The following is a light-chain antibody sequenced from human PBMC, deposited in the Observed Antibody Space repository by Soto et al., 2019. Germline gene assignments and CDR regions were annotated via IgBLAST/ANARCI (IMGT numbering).Light chain of an antibody. Sequence: EIVMKQSPATLSVSPGERATLSCRASQSVSSNLAWYQQKPGQAPRLLIYGASTRATGIPARFSGSGSGKEFTLTISSLQSEDFAVYYCQQYNNWPPWTFGQGTKV. CDR2: GAS. V-gene: IGKV3-15*01. CDR3: QQYNNWPPWT. CDR1: QSVSSN. J-gene: IGKJ1*01.